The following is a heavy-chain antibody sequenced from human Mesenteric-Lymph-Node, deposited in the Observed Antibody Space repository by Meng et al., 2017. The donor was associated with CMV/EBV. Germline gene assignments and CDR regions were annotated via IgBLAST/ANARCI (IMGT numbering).Heavy chain of an antibody. V-gene: IGHV3-7*01. D-gene: IGHD6-19*01. CDR2: IKRDESEK. Sequence: GESLKISCAASGFTFSIYWMTWVRQAPGKGLEWVANIKRDESEKYYVDSVRGRFTISRDNAKNSLYLQMNSLRAEDTAVYYCARPDTSGGYYYLDYWGQGTLVTVSS. CDR1: GFTFSIYW. CDR3: ARPDTSGGYYYLDY. J-gene: IGHJ4*02.